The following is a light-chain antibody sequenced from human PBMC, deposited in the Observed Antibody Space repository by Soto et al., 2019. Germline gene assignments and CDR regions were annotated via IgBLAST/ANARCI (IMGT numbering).Light chain of an antibody. Sequence: DIVMTQSPLSLPVTPGEPASISCRSSQSLLHSNGYNYLDWYLQKPGQSPQLLMYLASNRASGVPDRFSGSGSGTDFTLKISRVEAEDVGVYYCMQALQTPFTFAPGTKVDIK. V-gene: IGKV2-28*01. CDR3: MQALQTPFT. CDR2: LAS. J-gene: IGKJ3*01. CDR1: QSLLHSNGYNY.